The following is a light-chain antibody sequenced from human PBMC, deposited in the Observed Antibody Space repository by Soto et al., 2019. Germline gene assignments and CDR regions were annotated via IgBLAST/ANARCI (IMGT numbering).Light chain of an antibody. Sequence: EIGLTQSPCTLSLSPGERATLSCRASQSVSSSYLAWYQQKPGQAPRPLIYGASSRAIGIPDRFSGSGSGTDFTLTISRLESDDFAAYYCQQYGSSPWTFGPGTKVEIK. CDR3: QQYGSSPWT. V-gene: IGKV3-20*01. CDR2: GAS. J-gene: IGKJ1*01. CDR1: QSVSSSY.